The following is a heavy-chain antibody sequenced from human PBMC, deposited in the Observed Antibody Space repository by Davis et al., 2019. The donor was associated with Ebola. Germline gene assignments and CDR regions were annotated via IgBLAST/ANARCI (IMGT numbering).Heavy chain of an antibody. CDR1: GYTFTGHY. V-gene: IGHV1-2*02. CDR2: INPKSGGA. J-gene: IGHJ4*02. Sequence: ASVKVSCKASGYTFTGHYMHWVRQAPGQGLEWMGWINPKSGGAKNAQKFQGRVTLTRDTSTSTVHMDLSSLKSEDTAIYYCASGEFVDFWGQGTLVTVSS. D-gene: IGHD3-10*01. CDR3: ASGEFVDF.